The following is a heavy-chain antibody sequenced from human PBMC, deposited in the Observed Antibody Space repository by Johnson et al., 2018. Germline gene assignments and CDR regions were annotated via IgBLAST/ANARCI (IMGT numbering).Heavy chain of an antibody. Sequence: QVQLVQSGAEVKKPGSSVKVSCKASGGTFNSFAISWVRQAPGQGLEWMGQIIPVFGTPNYAQRMQGRVTIIADESTSTVYMELSSLGSEDTAVYYCVKEGDPQYWGQGTLVTVSS. CDR1: GGTFNSFA. CDR3: VKEGDPQY. V-gene: IGHV1-69*12. CDR2: IIPVFGTP. J-gene: IGHJ1*01.